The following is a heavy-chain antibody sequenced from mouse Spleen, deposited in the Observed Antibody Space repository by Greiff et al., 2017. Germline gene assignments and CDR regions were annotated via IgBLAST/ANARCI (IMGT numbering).Heavy chain of an antibody. Sequence: EVKLVESGGGLVKPGGSLKLSCAASGFTFSDYGMHWVRQAPEKGLEWVAYISSGSSTIYYADTVKGRFTISRDNAKNTLFLQMTSLRSEDTAMYYCARCPYYYGSSYDYFDYWGQGTTLTVSS. CDR3: ARCPYYYGSSYDYFDY. D-gene: IGHD1-1*01. CDR2: ISSGSSTI. CDR1: GFTFSDYG. J-gene: IGHJ2*01. V-gene: IGHV5-17*01.